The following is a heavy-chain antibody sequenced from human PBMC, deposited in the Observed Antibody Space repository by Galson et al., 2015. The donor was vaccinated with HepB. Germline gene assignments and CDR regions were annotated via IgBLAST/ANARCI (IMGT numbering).Heavy chain of an antibody. CDR3: AKSVRGLRFLEWYV. Sequence: SLRLSCAASGSTFSVDVVSWVRQAPGKGLEWVSGLSDTGGSTNYADSVKGRFTISRDNSKNTLYLQMDSLRAEDTAVYYCAKSVRGLRFLEWYVWGQGTTVTVSS. J-gene: IGHJ6*02. CDR2: LSDTGGST. V-gene: IGHV3-23*01. CDR1: GSTFSVDV. D-gene: IGHD3-3*01.